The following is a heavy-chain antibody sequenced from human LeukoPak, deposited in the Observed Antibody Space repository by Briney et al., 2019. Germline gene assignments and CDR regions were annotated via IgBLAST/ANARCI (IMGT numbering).Heavy chain of an antibody. CDR3: ARYSSGWYMSVYYFDY. CDR1: GGSISSYY. D-gene: IGHD6-19*01. CDR2: IYYSGST. J-gene: IGHJ4*02. Sequence: SETLSLTCTVSGGSISSYYWSWIRQPPGKGLERIGYIYYSGSTNYNPSLKSRVTISVDTSKNQFSLKLSSVTAADTAVYYCARYSSGWYMSVYYFDYWGQGTLVTVSS. V-gene: IGHV4-59*01.